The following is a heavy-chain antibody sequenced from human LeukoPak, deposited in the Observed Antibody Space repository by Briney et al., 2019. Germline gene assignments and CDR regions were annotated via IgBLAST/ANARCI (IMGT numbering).Heavy chain of an antibody. Sequence: PSETLSLTCTVSGGSISSSSYYWGWIRQPPGKGLEWIGSIYYSGRTYYNPSLKSRVTMSVDTSKNQFSLKLSSVPAADTAVYYCARRASGWLQFTAFDYWGQGTLVTVSS. CDR3: ARRASGWLQFTAFDY. CDR1: GGSISSSSYY. CDR2: IYYSGRT. V-gene: IGHV4-39*01. J-gene: IGHJ4*02. D-gene: IGHD5-24*01.